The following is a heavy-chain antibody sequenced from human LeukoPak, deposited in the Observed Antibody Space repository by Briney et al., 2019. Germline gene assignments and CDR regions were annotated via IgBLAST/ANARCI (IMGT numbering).Heavy chain of an antibody. Sequence: GGSLRLSCAASGFTFSSYAMSWVRQAPGKGLEWVSAISGSGGSTYYADSVKGRFTISRDNSKNTLYLQMNSLRAEDTAVYYCAKDDPQYYYDSSGYSGSIDYWGQGTLVTVSS. J-gene: IGHJ4*02. CDR1: GFTFSSYA. CDR3: AKDDPQYYYDSSGYSGSIDY. V-gene: IGHV3-23*01. CDR2: ISGSGGST. D-gene: IGHD3-22*01.